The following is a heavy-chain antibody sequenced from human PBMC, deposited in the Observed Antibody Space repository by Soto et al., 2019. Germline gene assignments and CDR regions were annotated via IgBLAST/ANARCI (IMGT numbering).Heavy chain of an antibody. CDR1: GYTFTSYG. V-gene: IGHV1-18*01. CDR3: ARDRGYCSGGSCYSVHYYYGMDV. Sequence: QVQLVQSGAEVKKPGASVKVSCKASGYTFTSYGISWVRQAPGQGLEGMGWISAYNGNTNYAQKLQGRVTMTTDTSTSTADMGRRSLRADDTAVYYCARDRGYCSGGSCYSVHYYYGMDVWCQGTTVTVSS. J-gene: IGHJ6*02. D-gene: IGHD2-15*01. CDR2: ISAYNGNT.